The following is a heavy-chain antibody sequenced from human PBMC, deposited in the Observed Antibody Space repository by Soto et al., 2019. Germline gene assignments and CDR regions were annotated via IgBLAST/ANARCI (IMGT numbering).Heavy chain of an antibody. V-gene: IGHV4-39*01. CDR3: ASRGTLIGYYYYYGLDV. D-gene: IGHD3-3*01. J-gene: IGHJ6*02. CDR1: GGSISSSSYY. Sequence: PSETLSLTCTVSGGSISSSSYYWGWIRQPPGKGLEWIGSIYYSGSTYYNPSLKSRVTISVDTSKNQFSLKLSSVTAADTAVYYCASRGTLIGYYYYYGLDVWGQGTTVTVSS. CDR2: IYYSGST.